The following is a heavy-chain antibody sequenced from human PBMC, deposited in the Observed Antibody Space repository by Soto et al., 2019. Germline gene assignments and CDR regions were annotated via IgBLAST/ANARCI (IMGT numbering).Heavy chain of an antibody. CDR1: GFTFNKYA. D-gene: IGHD2-15*01. V-gene: IGHV3-23*01. CDR2: ISSSGSST. Sequence: GGSLRLSCAAAGFTFNKYAMSWVRQAPGKGLEWVSGISSSGSSTYYADSVKGRFTISRDNSKNTLSLQMNSLRAEDTAVYYCARDSSLYCSGGRCYVDYWGQGTLVTVSS. J-gene: IGHJ4*02. CDR3: ARDSSLYCSGGRCYVDY.